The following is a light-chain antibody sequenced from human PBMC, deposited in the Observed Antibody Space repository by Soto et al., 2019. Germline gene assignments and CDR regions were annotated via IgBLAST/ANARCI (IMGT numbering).Light chain of an antibody. J-gene: IGKJ2*01. CDR3: QQYNNWPPYT. CDR1: QSVGSS. Sequence: VMTQSPATLSVSPGERATLSCRASQSVGSSLAWYQQKPGQPPRLLIYGASTRATGFPARFSGSGSGTEFTLTISSLQSEDFAVYYCQQYNNWPPYTFGQGT. CDR2: GAS. V-gene: IGKV3-15*01.